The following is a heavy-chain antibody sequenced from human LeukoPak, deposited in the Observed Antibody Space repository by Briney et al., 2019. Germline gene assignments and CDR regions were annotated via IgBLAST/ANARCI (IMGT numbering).Heavy chain of an antibody. CDR3: AKMNYGGDSVDWYFDL. CDR2: ISYDGSNK. J-gene: IGHJ2*01. CDR1: GFTFSSYG. Sequence: PGGSLRLSCAASGFTFSSYGMHWVRQAPGKGLEWVAVISYDGSNKYFADSVKGRFTISRDNSKNTLYLQMNSLGAEDTAVYYCAKMNYGGDSVDWYFDLWGRGTLVTVSS. V-gene: IGHV3-30*18. D-gene: IGHD4-23*01.